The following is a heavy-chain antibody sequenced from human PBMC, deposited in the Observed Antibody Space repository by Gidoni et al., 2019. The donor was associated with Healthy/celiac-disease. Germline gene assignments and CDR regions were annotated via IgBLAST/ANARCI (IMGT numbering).Heavy chain of an antibody. V-gene: IGHV4-61*02. D-gene: IGHD3-22*01. J-gene: IGHJ2*01. Sequence: QVQLQESGPGLVKPSQTLSLPCTVSGGSLRSGSYYWSWIRQPAGKGLEWIGRIYTSGSTNYNPSLKSRVTISVDTSKNQFALKLSSVTAADTAVYYCARESPNYYDSSGYYSPYWYFDLWGRGTLVTVSS. CDR1: GGSLRSGSYY. CDR2: IYTSGST. CDR3: ARESPNYYDSSGYYSPYWYFDL.